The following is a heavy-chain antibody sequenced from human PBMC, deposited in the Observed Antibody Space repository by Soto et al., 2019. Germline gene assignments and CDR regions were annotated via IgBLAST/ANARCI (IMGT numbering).Heavy chain of an antibody. D-gene: IGHD3-10*01. CDR2: INHSGST. J-gene: IGHJ6*02. CDR3: ARGPSYYYGSGNYGMGV. V-gene: IGHV4-34*01. Sequence: SETLSLTCAVYGGSFSGYYWSWIRQPPGKGLEWIGEINHSGSTNYNPSLKSRVTISVDTSKNQFSLKLSSVTAADTAVYYCARGPSYYYGSGNYGMGVWGQGTTVTVSS. CDR1: GGSFSGYY.